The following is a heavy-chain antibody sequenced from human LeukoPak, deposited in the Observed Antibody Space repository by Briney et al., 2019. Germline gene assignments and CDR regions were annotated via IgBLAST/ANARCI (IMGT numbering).Heavy chain of an antibody. CDR1: GFTFTSSA. CDR2: IVVGSGNT. V-gene: IGHV1-58*02. CDR3: AADREMATIRSPRAYPYYYGMDV. J-gene: IGHJ6*02. Sequence: GASVKVSCKASGFTFTSSAMQWVRQARGQRLEWIGWIVVGSGNTNYAQKFQERVTITRDMSTSTAYMELSSLRSEDTAVYYCAADREMATIRSPRAYPYYYGMDVWGQGTTVTVSS. D-gene: IGHD5-24*01.